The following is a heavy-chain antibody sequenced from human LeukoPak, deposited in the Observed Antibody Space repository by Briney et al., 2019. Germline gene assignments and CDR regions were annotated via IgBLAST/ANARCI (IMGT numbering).Heavy chain of an antibody. J-gene: IGHJ4*02. V-gene: IGHV4-39*01. CDR3: ARHASVSGNWPRPLDY. Sequence: PSETLSLTCTVSGGSISSSSYCWGWVRQPPGKGLEWIANIYYSGSTYYSPSLRSRVTISVDTSKNQFSLKLTSVTAADTAVYYCARHASVSGNWPRPLDYWGQGSLVTVSS. D-gene: IGHD3-3*01. CDR2: IYYSGST. CDR1: GGSISSSSYC.